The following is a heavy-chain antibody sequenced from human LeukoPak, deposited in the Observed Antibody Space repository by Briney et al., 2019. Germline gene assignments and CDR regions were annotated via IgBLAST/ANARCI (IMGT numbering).Heavy chain of an antibody. CDR2: IYTSGST. Sequence: PSETLSLTCTVSGGSISSYYWSWIRQPAGKGLEWIGRIYTSGSTNYNPSLKSRVTISVDTSKNQFSLKLSSVTAADTAVYYCAREGPSSSGSYLNCFDPWGQGTLVTVSS. D-gene: IGHD1-26*01. CDR3: AREGPSSSGSYLNCFDP. V-gene: IGHV4-4*07. J-gene: IGHJ5*02. CDR1: GGSISSYY.